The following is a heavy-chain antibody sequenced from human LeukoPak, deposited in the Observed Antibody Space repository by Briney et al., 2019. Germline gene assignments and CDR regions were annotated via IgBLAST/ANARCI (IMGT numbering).Heavy chain of an antibody. D-gene: IGHD3-22*01. CDR2: IIPIFGTA. V-gene: IGHV1-69*01. J-gene: IGHJ6*02. CDR1: GGTFSSYA. CDR3: ARYDSSGFGYYYYGMDV. Sequence: SVKVSCKASGGTFSSYAISLVRQAPGQGLEWMGGIIPIFGTANYAQKFQGRVTITADESTSTAYMELSSLRSEDTAVYYCARYDSSGFGYYYYGMDVWDQGTTVTVSS.